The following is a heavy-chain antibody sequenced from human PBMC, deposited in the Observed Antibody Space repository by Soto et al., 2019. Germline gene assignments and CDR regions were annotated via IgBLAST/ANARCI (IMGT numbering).Heavy chain of an antibody. D-gene: IGHD5-18*01. J-gene: IGHJ4*02. V-gene: IGHV1-69*12. CDR3: AREDVDTAMANSYYFDY. CDR1: GGTFSSYA. CDR2: IIPIFGTA. Sequence: QVQLVQSGAEVKKPGSSVKVSCKASGGTFSSYAISWVRQAPGQGLEWMGGIIPIFGTANYAKKFQGRVTITADESTSTAYMELSSLRSEDTAVYYCAREDVDTAMANSYYFDYWGQGTLVTVSS.